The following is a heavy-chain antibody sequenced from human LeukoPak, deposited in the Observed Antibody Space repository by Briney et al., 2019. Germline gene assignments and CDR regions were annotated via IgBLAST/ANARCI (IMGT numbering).Heavy chain of an antibody. J-gene: IGHJ6*02. CDR3: ARARVVVAATYLDYYGMDV. CDR2: IYFSGTT. CDR1: DGSISSVSYY. D-gene: IGHD2-15*01. V-gene: IGHV4-39*07. Sequence: SETLSLTCAVSDGSISSVSYYWGWIRQPPGTGLEWIGTIYFSGTTYYNPSLKSRVTISVDTSKNQFSLKLSSVTAADTAVYYCARARVVVAATYLDYYGMDVWGQGTTVTVSS.